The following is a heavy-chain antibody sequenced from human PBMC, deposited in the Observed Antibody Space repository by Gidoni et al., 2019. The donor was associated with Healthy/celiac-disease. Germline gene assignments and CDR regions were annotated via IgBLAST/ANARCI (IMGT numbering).Heavy chain of an antibody. CDR1: GLPFIIYE. D-gene: IGHD2-15*01. V-gene: IGHV3-48*03. Sequence: VQLVESGGGLVQPGGSLRLSCAASGLPFIIYEMNCGLQAPGKGMEWVSYIGSSGSTIYYADSVKGRFTISRDNAKNSLYLQMNSLRAEDTAVYYCARNPRTIVVVVAPRPRTMLYGMDVWGQGTTVTVSS. J-gene: IGHJ6*02. CDR2: IGSSGSTI. CDR3: ARNPRTIVVVVAPRPRTMLYGMDV.